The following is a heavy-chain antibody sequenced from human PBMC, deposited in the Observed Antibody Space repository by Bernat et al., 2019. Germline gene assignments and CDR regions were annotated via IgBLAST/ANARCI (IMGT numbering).Heavy chain of an antibody. Sequence: EVQVLESGGGLVQPGGSLRLSCAASGFTFSSYDMSWVRQAPGKGLEWVSAISDSGGRTYYADSVKGRFTISRDNSKNTLYLQMNSLRAEDTAVYYCAKDLHYSGSHGMDVWGQGTTVTVSS. CDR2: ISDSGGRT. CDR1: GFTFSSYD. CDR3: AKDLHYSGSHGMDV. V-gene: IGHV3-23*01. J-gene: IGHJ6*02. D-gene: IGHD1-26*01.